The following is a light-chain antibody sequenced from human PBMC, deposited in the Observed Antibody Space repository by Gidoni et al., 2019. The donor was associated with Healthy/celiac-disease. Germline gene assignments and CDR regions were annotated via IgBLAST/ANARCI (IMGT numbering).Light chain of an antibody. Sequence: DVVMTKSPLSLPVTIGKTDSISCRSSQSLVYSDGNTYLNWFQQMPGQFPRRLIYKVSNRDCVVPDRFIGSGSGTDFTLKISRVEAEDVVVYYCMQCTHWPWTFGQGTKVEIK. CDR1: QSLVYSDGNTY. V-gene: IGKV2-30*01. J-gene: IGKJ1*01. CDR2: KVS. CDR3: MQCTHWPWT.